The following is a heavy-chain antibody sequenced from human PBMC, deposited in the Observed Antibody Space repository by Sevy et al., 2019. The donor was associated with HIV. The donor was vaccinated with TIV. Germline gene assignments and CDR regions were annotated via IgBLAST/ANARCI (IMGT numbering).Heavy chain of an antibody. CDR1: GFTFSSFG. V-gene: IGHV3-30*18. CDR2: ISYDGSNR. Sequence: GGSLRLSCAASGFTFSSFGMHWARQAPGKGLQWVALISYDGSNRYYADSVKGRFTISRDNSKNTLYLQMNSLRAEDTAVYYCAKDTSDYGDYGGTYYYAMDVWGQGTTVTVSS. CDR3: AKDTSDYGDYGGTYYYAMDV. D-gene: IGHD4-17*01. J-gene: IGHJ6*02.